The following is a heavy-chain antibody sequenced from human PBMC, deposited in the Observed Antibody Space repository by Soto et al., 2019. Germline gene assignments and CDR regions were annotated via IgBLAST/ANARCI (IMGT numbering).Heavy chain of an antibody. D-gene: IGHD6-19*01. Sequence: QVQLQESGPGVVKPSETLPPTGKIPVYYGNNASGNWFRQPPGKRLEWIGYVLNSGSTKYTPSLKSRVIISLDTSENHFSLELSSVTVADTAVYFCATGAGWLTDYWGQGTLVTVSS. CDR2: VLNSGST. J-gene: IGHJ4*02. CDR3: ATGAGWLTDY. V-gene: IGHV4-59*02. CDR1: VYYGNNAS.